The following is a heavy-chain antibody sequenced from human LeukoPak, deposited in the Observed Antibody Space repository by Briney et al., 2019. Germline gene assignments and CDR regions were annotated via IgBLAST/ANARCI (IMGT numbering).Heavy chain of an antibody. CDR3: ARGYYDFWSGYSHNWFDP. CDR2: INPNSGGT. J-gene: IGHJ5*02. V-gene: IGHV1-2*06. CDR1: GYTFTGYY. Sequence: ASVKVSCKASGYTFTGYYMHWVRQASAQGLEWMGRINPNSGGTNYAQKFQGRVTMTRDTSISTAYMELSRLKSDDTAVYYCARGYYDFWSGYSHNWFDPWGQGTLVTVSS. D-gene: IGHD3-3*01.